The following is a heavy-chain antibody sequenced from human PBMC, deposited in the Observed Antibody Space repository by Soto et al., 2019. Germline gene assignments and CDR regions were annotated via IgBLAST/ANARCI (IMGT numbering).Heavy chain of an antibody. Sequence: QVQLQESGPGLVKPSETLSLTCTVSGGSVSSGSYYWSWIRQPPGKGLEWIGYIYYSGSTNYNPSLKSRVTISVDTSKNQFSLKLSSVTAADTAVYYCARELRDGYILRHAFDIWGQGTMVTVSS. CDR3: ARELRDGYILRHAFDI. J-gene: IGHJ3*02. D-gene: IGHD5-12*01. CDR2: IYYSGST. V-gene: IGHV4-61*01. CDR1: GGSVSSGSYY.